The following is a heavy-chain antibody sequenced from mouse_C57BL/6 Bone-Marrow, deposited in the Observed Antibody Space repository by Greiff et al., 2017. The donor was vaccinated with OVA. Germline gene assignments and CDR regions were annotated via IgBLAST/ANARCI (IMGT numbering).Heavy chain of an antibody. D-gene: IGHD1-1*01. CDR1: GYSFTSYY. J-gene: IGHJ3*01. CDR3: ARPGHYYYGSSYGFAY. CDR2: IYPGSGNT. V-gene: IGHV1-66*01. Sequence: QVQLKQSGPELVKPGASVKISCKASGYSFTSYYIHWVKQRPGQGLEWIGWIYPGSGNTKYNEKFKGKATLTADTSSSTAYMQLSSLTSEDSAVYYCARPGHYYYGSSYGFAYWGQGTLVTVSA.